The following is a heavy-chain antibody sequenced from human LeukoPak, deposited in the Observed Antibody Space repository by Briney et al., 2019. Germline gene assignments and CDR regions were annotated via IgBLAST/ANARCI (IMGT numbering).Heavy chain of an antibody. Sequence: SETLSLTCTVSGGSISSRSYCWSWIRQPAGKGLEWIGHVHISGSTNYNSSLKSRVTISVDTSKNQFSLKLSSVTAADTAVYYCARDLWGSGIDNWGQGTLVTVSS. D-gene: IGHD3-10*01. J-gene: IGHJ4*02. CDR2: VHISGST. V-gene: IGHV4-61*09. CDR1: GGSISSRSYC. CDR3: ARDLWGSGIDN.